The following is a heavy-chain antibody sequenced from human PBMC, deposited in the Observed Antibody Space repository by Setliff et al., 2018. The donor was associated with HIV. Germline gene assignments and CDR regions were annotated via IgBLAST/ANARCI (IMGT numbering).Heavy chain of an antibody. CDR2: IYYSGIT. Sequence: SETLSLTCAVSDGSISTYYWSWIRQPPGRGLEWIGYIYYSGITNYSPSLKSRVAMSVDTSKNQFSLDLTSVTPADTAVYYCARGTQWFGDLPLYYNYNMDVWGEGTTVTVSS. V-gene: IGHV4-59*12. CDR3: ARGTQWFGDLPLYYNYNMDV. CDR1: DGSISTYY. J-gene: IGHJ6*03. D-gene: IGHD3-10*01.